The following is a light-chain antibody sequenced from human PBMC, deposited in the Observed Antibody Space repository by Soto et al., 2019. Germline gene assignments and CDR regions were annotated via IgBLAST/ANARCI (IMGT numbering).Light chain of an antibody. CDR2: SNN. V-gene: IGLV1-40*01. Sequence: QSVLTQPPSVSGVPGQRVTISCTGNSSNIGAGFDVHWYHQLPRTGPKLLIYSNNRRPSGVPDRFSGSKSATSASLAITGLQTEDEAVYFCQSYDSGLSGYVFGGGTKLTVL. CDR1: SSNIGAGFD. CDR3: QSYDSGLSGYV. J-gene: IGLJ3*02.